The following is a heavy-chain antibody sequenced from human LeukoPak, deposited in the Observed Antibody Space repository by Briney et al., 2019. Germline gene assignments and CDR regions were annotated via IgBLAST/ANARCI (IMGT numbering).Heavy chain of an antibody. J-gene: IGHJ4*02. CDR2: INHSGST. D-gene: IGHD6-19*01. V-gene: IGHV4-34*01. CDR3: ARYHVAGKAY. CDR1: GGSFSGYY. Sequence: SETLSLTCAVYGGSFSGYYWSWIRQPPGKGLEWIGEINHSGSTNYNPSLKSRVTISVDTSKNQFSLKLSSVTAADTAAYYCARYHVAGKAYWGQGTLVTVSS.